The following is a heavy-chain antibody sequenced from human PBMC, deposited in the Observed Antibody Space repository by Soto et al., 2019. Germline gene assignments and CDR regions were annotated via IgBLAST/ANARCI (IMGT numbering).Heavy chain of an antibody. CDR1: GGSISSGGYY. CDR2: IYYSGST. J-gene: IGHJ3*02. V-gene: IGHV4-31*03. CDR3: ARAGIVVVPAAIMGDAFDI. Sequence: QVQLQESGPGLVKPSQTLSLICTVSGGSISSGGYYWSWIRQHPGKGLEWIGYIYYSGSTYYNPSLKSRVTISVDTSKNQFSLKLSSVTAADTAVYYCARAGIVVVPAAIMGDAFDIWGQGTMVTVSS. D-gene: IGHD2-2*01.